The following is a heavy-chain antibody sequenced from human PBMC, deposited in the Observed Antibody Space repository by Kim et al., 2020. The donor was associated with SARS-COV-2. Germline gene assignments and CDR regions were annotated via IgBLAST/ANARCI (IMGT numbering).Heavy chain of an antibody. J-gene: IGHJ5*02. V-gene: IGHV4-34*01. Sequence: SETLSLTCAVYGGSFSGYYWSWIRQPPGKGLEWIGEINHSGSTNYNPSLKSRVTISVDTSKNQFSLKLSSVTAADTAVYYCARSRRKGYGDYGKGNWFDPWGQGTLVTVSS. CDR1: GGSFSGYY. D-gene: IGHD4-17*01. CDR3: ARSRRKGYGDYGKGNWFDP. CDR2: INHSGST.